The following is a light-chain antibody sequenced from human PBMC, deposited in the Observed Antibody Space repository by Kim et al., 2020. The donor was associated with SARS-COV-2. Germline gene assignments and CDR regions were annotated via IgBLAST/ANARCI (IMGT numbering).Light chain of an antibody. J-gene: IGKJ5*01. CDR3: QQRTNWIT. CDR1: QSVSSY. Sequence: SLSPGDRATLSGRASQSVSSYLAWYQQKPGQAPRLLIYDASNRATGIPARFSGSGSGTDFTLTISSLEPEDFAVYYCQQRTNWITFGQGTRLEIK. CDR2: DAS. V-gene: IGKV3-11*01.